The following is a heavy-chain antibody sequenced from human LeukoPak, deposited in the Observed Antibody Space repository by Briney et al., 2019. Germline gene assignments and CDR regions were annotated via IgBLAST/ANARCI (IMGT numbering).Heavy chain of an antibody. CDR2: ISSSSSYI. D-gene: IGHD2/OR15-2a*01. V-gene: IGHV3-21*01. J-gene: IGHJ6*02. CDR1: GFSFSSYI. CDR3: ARDLLGQEDV. Sequence: GGSLRLSCAASGFSFSSYIMYWVRQAPGEGLEWVSSISSSSSYIYYADSVKGRFTISRDNAKNSLYLQMNSLRAEDTAVYYCARDLLGQEDVWGQGTTVTVSS.